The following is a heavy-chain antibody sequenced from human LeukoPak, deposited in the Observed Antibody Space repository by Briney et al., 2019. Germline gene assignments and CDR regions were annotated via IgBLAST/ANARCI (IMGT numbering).Heavy chain of an antibody. CDR3: GKGFSRGAFDI. CDR1: GFSFVSYA. CDR2: ISTSDGGS. V-gene: IGHV3-23*01. J-gene: IGHJ3*02. Sequence: GGSLRLSCAASGFSFVSYAMHWVRQAPGKGLEWVSSISTSDGGSYYADSVKGRFTISRDTSKNTLYLQMNSLTAEDTAVYYCGKGFSRGAFDIWGQGTMVTVSS.